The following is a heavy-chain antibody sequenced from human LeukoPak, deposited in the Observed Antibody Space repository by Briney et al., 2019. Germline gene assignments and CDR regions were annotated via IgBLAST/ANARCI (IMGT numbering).Heavy chain of an antibody. Sequence: ASVKVSCKVSGYTLTELSMHWVRQAPGKGLEWMGGFDPEDGETIYAQKFQGRVTMTEDTSTDTAYMELSSLRSEDTAVYYCATRRRRLGYCSGGSCYSVLDAFDIWGQGTMVTVSS. V-gene: IGHV1-24*01. CDR1: GYTLTELS. CDR3: ATRRRRLGYCSGGSCYSVLDAFDI. J-gene: IGHJ3*02. D-gene: IGHD2-15*01. CDR2: FDPEDGET.